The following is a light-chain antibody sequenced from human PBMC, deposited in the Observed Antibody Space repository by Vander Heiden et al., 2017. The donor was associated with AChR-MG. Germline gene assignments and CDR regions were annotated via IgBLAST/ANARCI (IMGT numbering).Light chain of an antibody. Sequence: IVMTQSPATLSASPGERATLSCSASQSVSSNLAWYQQKPGQAPRLLIYGASTRATGIPARFSGSGCGTEFTLTISSLQSEDFAVYYCQQYNNWPPWTFGQGTKVEIK. CDR1: QSVSSN. CDR2: GAS. CDR3: QQYNNWPPWT. V-gene: IGKV3-15*01. J-gene: IGKJ1*01.